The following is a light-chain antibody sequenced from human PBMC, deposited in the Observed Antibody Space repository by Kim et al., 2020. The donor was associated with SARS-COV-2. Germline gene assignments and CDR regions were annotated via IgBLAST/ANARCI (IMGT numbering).Light chain of an antibody. V-gene: IGLV10-54*01. Sequence: NAHLTCTGRSNVVGQQGEARLQKYQGLPPKLLSYREDNPSLRFSGRLSASRTGNTASLTITGLQPEDEADYYCSAWDIRLNVWLFGGGTQLTVL. CDR2: RED. J-gene: IGLJ3*02. CDR1: SNVVGQQG. CDR3: SAWDIRLNVWL.